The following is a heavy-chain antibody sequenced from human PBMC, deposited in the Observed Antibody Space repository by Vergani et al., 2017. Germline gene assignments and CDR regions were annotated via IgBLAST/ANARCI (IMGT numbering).Heavy chain of an antibody. CDR3: AKDLYCSSTSCYSPDYYYGMDV. J-gene: IGHJ6*02. V-gene: IGHV3-23*01. D-gene: IGHD2-2*01. CDR2: ISGSGGST. Sequence: EVQLLESGGGLVQPGGSLRLSCAASGFTFSSYAMSWVRQAPGKGLEWVSAISGSGGSTYYADSVKGRFTISRDNSKNTLYLQMNSLRAEDTAVYYCAKDLYCSSTSCYSPDYYYGMDVWGQGP. CDR1: GFTFSSYA.